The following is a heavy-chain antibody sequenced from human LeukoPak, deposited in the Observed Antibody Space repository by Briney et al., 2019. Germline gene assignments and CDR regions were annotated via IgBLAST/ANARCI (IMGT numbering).Heavy chain of an antibody. CDR3: AKRGVVIRVILVGFHKEAYYFDS. V-gene: IGHV3-23*01. Sequence: GGSLRLSCAVSGITLSNYGMSWVRQAPGKGLEWVAGISDSGGRANYADSVKGRFTISRDNPKNTLYLQMNSLSAEDTAVYFCAKRGVVIRVILVGFHKEAYYFDSWGQGALVTVSS. CDR2: ISDSGGRA. J-gene: IGHJ4*02. D-gene: IGHD2-21*01. CDR1: GITLSNYG.